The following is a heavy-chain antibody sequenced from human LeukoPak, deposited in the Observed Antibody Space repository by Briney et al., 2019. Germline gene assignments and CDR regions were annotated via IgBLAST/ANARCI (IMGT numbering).Heavy chain of an antibody. D-gene: IGHD2-2*01. V-gene: IGHV3-9*01. J-gene: IGHJ4*02. Sequence: GGSLRLSCAASGFTFDDYAMHWVRQAPGKGLEWVSGISWNSGSIGYADSVKGRFTISRDNAKNTLYLQMNSLRAEDTAVYYCAKEIGIVVVPAANDYWGQGTLVTVSS. CDR1: GFTFDDYA. CDR2: ISWNSGSI. CDR3: AKEIGIVVVPAANDY.